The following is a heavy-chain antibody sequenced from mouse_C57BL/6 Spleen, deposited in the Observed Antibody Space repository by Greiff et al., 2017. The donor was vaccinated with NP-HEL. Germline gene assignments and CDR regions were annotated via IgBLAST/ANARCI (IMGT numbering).Heavy chain of an antibody. Sequence: DVHLVESGGGLVQPKGSLKLSCAASGFSFNTYAMNWVRQAPGKGLEWVARIRSKSNNYATYYADSVKDRFTISRDDSESMLYLQMNNLKTEDTAMYYWVRSLTDFAYWGQGTLVTVSA. J-gene: IGHJ3*01. CDR2: IRSKSNNYAT. V-gene: IGHV10-1*01. CDR3: VRSLTDFAY. D-gene: IGHD4-1*01. CDR1: GFSFNTYA.